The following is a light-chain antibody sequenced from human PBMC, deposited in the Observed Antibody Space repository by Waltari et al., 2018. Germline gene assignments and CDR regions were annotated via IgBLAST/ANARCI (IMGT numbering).Light chain of an antibody. CDR3: QQYNSYSRT. CDR1: QSISSW. Sequence: DIQMTQSPSTLSASVGARVTITCRASQSISSWLAWYQQKPGKAPKLLIYDASSLESGVPSRFSGSGSGTEFTLTISSLQPDDFATYYCQQYNSYSRTFGQGTKVEIK. V-gene: IGKV1-5*01. CDR2: DAS. J-gene: IGKJ1*01.